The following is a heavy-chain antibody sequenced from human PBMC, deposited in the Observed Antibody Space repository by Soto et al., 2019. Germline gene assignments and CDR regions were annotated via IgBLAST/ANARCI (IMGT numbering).Heavy chain of an antibody. V-gene: IGHV3-30-3*01. Sequence: QVQLVESGGGVVQPGRSLRLSCAASGFTFSNYAMHWVRQAPGKGLEWVAFISYDGDNKYYADSVKGRFTISRDNSKNTLYLQMNSLSTEDTAVYYCARDRAAVAEWGQGTLVTVSS. J-gene: IGHJ4*02. CDR1: GFTFSNYA. D-gene: IGHD6-19*01. CDR3: ARDRAAVAE. CDR2: ISYDGDNK.